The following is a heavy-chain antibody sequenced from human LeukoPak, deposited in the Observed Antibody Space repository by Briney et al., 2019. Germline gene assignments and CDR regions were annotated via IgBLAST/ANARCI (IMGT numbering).Heavy chain of an antibody. D-gene: IGHD3-3*01. J-gene: IGHJ4*02. V-gene: IGHV3-11*04. CDR2: ISSSGSTI. CDR3: ASYPLAYYDFWSGYPYFDY. Sequence: GGSLRLSCAASGFTFSDYYMSWIRQAPGKGLERVSYISSSGSTIYYADSVKGRFTISRDNAKNSLYLQMNSLRAEDTAVYYCASYPLAYYDFWSGYPYFDYWGQGTLVTVSS. CDR1: GFTFSDYY.